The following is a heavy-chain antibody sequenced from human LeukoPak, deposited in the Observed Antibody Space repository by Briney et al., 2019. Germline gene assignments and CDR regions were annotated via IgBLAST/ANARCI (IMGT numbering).Heavy chain of an antibody. Sequence: SETLSLTCAVCGGSFSRYYGSGIRQPPGKGLEWLGEINHSGSTHSNPSLKSLLTLPINSYKNQFSLKLSSVTAAHTAVYHCARVWRYCSSGGSCTDAFDIWGQGTMVTMSS. D-gene: IGHD2-2*01. V-gene: IGHV4-34*01. CDR3: ARVWRYCSSGGSCTDAFDI. J-gene: IGHJ3*02. CDR1: GGSFSRYY. CDR2: INHSGST.